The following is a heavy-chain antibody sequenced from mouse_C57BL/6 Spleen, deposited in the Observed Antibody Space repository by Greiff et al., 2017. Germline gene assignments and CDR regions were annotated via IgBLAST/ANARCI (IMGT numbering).Heavy chain of an antibody. CDR1: GYSITSGYY. V-gene: IGHV3-6*01. J-gene: IGHJ4*01. CDR2: ISYDGSN. CDR3: AREGNYYGSSSYAMDY. D-gene: IGHD1-1*01. Sequence: EVKLMESGPGLVKPSQSLSLTCSVTGYSITSGYYWNWIRQFPGNKLEWMGYISYDGSNNYNPSLKNRISITRDTSKNQFFLTLNSVTTEDTATYYCAREGNYYGSSSYAMDYWGQGTSVTVSS.